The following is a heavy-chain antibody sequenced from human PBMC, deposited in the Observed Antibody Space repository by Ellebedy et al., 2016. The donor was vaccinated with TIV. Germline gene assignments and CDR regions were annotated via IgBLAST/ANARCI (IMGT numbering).Heavy chain of an antibody. CDR2: IKEDGSQT. Sequence: PGGSLRPSCAAPGFSFGSTWMSWARQAPGRGLEFVANIKEDGSQTTHMNSVKGRFTISRDNAKNSLYLQMNSLRVEDTAVYYCARDPGSSAFDIWGHGTMVIVSS. D-gene: IGHD2/OR15-2a*01. CDR3: ARDPGSSAFDI. CDR1: GFSFGSTW. J-gene: IGHJ3*02. V-gene: IGHV3-7*01.